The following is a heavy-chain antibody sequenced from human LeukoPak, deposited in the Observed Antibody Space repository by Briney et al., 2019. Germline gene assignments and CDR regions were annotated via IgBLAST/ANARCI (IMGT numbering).Heavy chain of an antibody. CDR2: IYYSGST. CDR3: AKSNGYGLVDI. Sequence: SETLSLTCTVSGGSISSYYWSWIRRSPGKGLEWIGYIYYSGSTNYNPSLKSRVTISLDTSRNQFSLKLNSVTAADTAVYYCAKSNGYGLVDIWGQGQWSPSLQ. D-gene: IGHD3-10*01. CDR1: GGSISSYY. J-gene: IGHJ3*02. V-gene: IGHV4-59*12.